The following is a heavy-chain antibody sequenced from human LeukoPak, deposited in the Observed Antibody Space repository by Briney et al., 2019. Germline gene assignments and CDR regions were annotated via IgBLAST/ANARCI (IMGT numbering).Heavy chain of an antibody. V-gene: IGHV3-11*04. CDR3: VRDGKYEFDY. CDR2: ISTSCIIM. Sequence: PGGSLTLSCAVSGFTFSDYYMSWIRHAPGKGLEWVSYISTSCIIMYYGDSVKGRFTSYRDNAKNSLNLQMDSLRAEDTAVYDCVRDGKYEFDYWGQGTLVTVSS. CDR1: GFTFSDYY. J-gene: IGHJ4*02. D-gene: IGHD1-26*01.